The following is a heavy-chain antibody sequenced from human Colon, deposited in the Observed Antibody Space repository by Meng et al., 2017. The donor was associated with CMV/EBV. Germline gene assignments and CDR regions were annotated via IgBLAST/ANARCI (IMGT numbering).Heavy chain of an antibody. CDR2: LYSGGIT. V-gene: IGHV3-66*04. CDR3: ARQVSSSSTYVS. J-gene: IGHJ5*02. Sequence: EVPLVELGGGLVQLGESLRLSCAASGFTVSNSYMSWVRQAPGKGLEWVSALYSGGITYYADSVKGRFAISADNSKNTLYLQMDGLRAEDTAVYYCARQVSSSSTYVSWGQGTLVTVSS. D-gene: IGHD2-2*01. CDR1: GFTVSNSY.